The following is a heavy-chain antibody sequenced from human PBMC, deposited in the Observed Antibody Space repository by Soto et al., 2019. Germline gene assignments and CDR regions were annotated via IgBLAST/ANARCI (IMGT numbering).Heavy chain of an antibody. V-gene: IGHV3-53*01. J-gene: IGHJ4*02. D-gene: IGHD2-2*01. CDR3: AKARGSSTSDIDY. CDR1: GFTVSSNY. Sequence: GGSLRLSCAASGFTVSSNYMSWVRQAPGKGLEWVSVIYSGGSTYYADSVKGRFTISRDNSKNTLYLQMNSLRAEDTAVYYCAKARGSSTSDIDYWGQGTLVTVSS. CDR2: IYSGGST.